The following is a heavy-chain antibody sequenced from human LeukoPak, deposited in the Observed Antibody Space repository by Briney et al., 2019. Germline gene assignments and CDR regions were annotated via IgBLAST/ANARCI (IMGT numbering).Heavy chain of an antibody. CDR2: IRKKSHSYTT. J-gene: IGHJ2*01. D-gene: IGHD3-3*01. Sequence: GGSLRLSCTAFGFTFSDYFMDLVRQAPGKGLEWVGRIRKKSHSYTTEYAASVKGRFTISRDDSENLLYLQMTSLKTDDTAVYYCTRVAEWTLDLWGRGTVVTISS. CDR3: TRVAEWTLDL. CDR1: GFTFSDYF. V-gene: IGHV3-72*01.